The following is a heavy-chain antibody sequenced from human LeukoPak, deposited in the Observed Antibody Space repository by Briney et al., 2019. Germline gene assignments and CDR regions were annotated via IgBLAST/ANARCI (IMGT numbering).Heavy chain of an antibody. J-gene: IGHJ4*02. CDR2: ISAYNGNT. Sequence: ASVKVSCKASGYTFTSYGISWVRQAPGQGLEWMGWISAYNGNTNYAQKLQGRVTMTTDTSTSTAYMELRSLRSDDTAVYYCARASRYYYDSSGYSYYFGYWGQGTLVTVSS. CDR1: GYTFTSYG. CDR3: ARASRYYYDSSGYSYYFGY. D-gene: IGHD3-22*01. V-gene: IGHV1-18*01.